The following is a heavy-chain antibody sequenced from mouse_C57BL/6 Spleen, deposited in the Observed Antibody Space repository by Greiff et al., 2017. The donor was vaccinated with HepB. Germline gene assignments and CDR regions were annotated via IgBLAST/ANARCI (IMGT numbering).Heavy chain of an antibody. D-gene: IGHD1-1*01. V-gene: IGHV3-1*01. CDR1: GYSITSGYD. CDR2: ISYSGST. J-gene: IGHJ1*03. CDR3: AREPLRSQGPYFDV. Sequence: DVKLQESGPGMVKPSQSLSLTCTVTGYSITSGYDWHWIRHFPGNKLEWMGYISYSGSTNYNPSLKSRISITHDPSKNHFFLKLNSVTTEDTATYYCAREPLRSQGPYFDVWGTGTTVTVSS.